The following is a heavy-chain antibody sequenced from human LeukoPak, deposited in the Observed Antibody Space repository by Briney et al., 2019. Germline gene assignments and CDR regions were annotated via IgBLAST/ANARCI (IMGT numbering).Heavy chain of an antibody. Sequence: GESLKISCKGSGYSFTRYWIAWVRQMPGKGLEWMGIIYPADSDTRYSPSFQGQVTFSADKSISTAYLQWSSLKASDTAMYYCATQVNAYCGGDCYWDYWGQGTLVTVSS. V-gene: IGHV5-51*01. CDR1: GYSFTRYW. D-gene: IGHD2-21*02. CDR2: IYPADSDT. J-gene: IGHJ4*02. CDR3: ATQVNAYCGGDCYWDY.